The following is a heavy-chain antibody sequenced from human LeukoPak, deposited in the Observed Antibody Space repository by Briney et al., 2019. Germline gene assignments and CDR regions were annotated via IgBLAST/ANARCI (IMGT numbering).Heavy chain of an antibody. J-gene: IGHJ4*02. V-gene: IGHV3-53*01. D-gene: IGHD2-21*02. CDR2: IYSGGST. Sequence: GGSLRLSCAASGFTFSSYSMSWVRQAPGKGLEWVSVIYSGGSTYYADSVKGRFTISRDNSKNTLYLQMNSLRAEDTAAYYCANLLAYCGGDCAYWGQGTLVTVSS. CDR1: GFTFSSYS. CDR3: ANLLAYCGGDCAY.